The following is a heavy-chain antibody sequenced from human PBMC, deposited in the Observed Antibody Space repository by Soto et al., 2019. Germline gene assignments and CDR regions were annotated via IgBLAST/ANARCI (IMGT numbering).Heavy chain of an antibody. D-gene: IGHD1-26*01. CDR2: INHSGST. Sequence: PSETLSLTCAVYGGSFSGYYWSWIRQPPGKGLEWIGEINHSGSTNYNPSLKSRVTISVDTSKNQFSLKLSSVTAADTAVYYCARGNVLVGAKNFDYWGQGTLVTVSS. CDR3: ARGNVLVGAKNFDY. J-gene: IGHJ4*02. CDR1: GGSFSGYY. V-gene: IGHV4-34*01.